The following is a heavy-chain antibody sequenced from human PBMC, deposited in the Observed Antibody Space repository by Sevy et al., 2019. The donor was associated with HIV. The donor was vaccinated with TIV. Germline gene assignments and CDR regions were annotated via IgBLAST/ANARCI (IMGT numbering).Heavy chain of an antibody. V-gene: IGHV4-59*13. CDR2: IYYSGTA. Sequence: SETLSLTCTVSGGSISNYYWSWIRQPPGKGLEWIGYIYYSGTANYNPSLKSRVTISVDTSKNQFSLKLNSVTAADTAVYYCAREIIGYGSARFFDYWGQGSLVTVSS. CDR3: AREIIGYGSARFFDY. CDR1: GGSISNYY. J-gene: IGHJ4*02. D-gene: IGHD3-10*01.